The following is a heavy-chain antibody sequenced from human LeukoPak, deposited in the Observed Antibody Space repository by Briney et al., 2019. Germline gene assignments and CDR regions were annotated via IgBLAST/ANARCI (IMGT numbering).Heavy chain of an antibody. Sequence: NSGGSLRLSCAASGFTFSSYSMNWVRQAPGKGLEWVSSISSSSSYIYYADSVKGRFTISRDNSKNTLYLQMNSLRAEDTAVYYCANGGGDYVWGSYRYTGGRDYWGQGTLVTVSS. V-gene: IGHV3-21*04. CDR1: GFTFSSYS. CDR2: ISSSSSYI. J-gene: IGHJ4*02. D-gene: IGHD3-16*02. CDR3: ANGGGDYVWGSYRYTGGRDY.